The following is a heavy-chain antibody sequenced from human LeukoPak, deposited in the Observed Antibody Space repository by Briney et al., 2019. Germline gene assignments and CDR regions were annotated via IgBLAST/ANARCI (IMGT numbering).Heavy chain of an antibody. J-gene: IGHJ4*02. CDR2: ISDSGGRT. CDR1: GFTFSDYW. Sequence: GGSLRLSCSASGFTFSDYWMMWVRQTPGKGLEWVAGISDSGGRTNYADSVKGRFTISRDNPKNTLYLQMNSLRAEDTAVYFCAKRGVVIRVILVGFHKEAYYFDSWGQGALVTVSS. CDR3: AKRGVVIRVILVGFHKEAYYFDS. V-gene: IGHV3-23*01. D-gene: IGHD3-22*01.